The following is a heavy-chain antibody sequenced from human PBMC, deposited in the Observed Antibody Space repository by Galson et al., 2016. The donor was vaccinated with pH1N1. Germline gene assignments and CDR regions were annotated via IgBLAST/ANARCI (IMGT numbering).Heavy chain of an antibody. Sequence: TLSLTCTVSGGSISSDSYYWSWIRQPAGKGLEWIGYIYTSGSTNYNPSLKSRVTISVDTSKNHFSLNLSSVTAADTAVYYCARVVTWERGYYFDYWGQGTLVTVAS. D-gene: IGHD2-21*02. V-gene: IGHV4-61*09. CDR3: ARVVTWERGYYFDY. CDR1: GGSISSDSYY. CDR2: IYTSGST. J-gene: IGHJ4*02.